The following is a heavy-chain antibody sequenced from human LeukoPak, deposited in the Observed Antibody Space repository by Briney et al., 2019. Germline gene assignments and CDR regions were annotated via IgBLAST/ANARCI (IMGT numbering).Heavy chain of an antibody. J-gene: IGHJ4*02. CDR1: EYTFTSYD. CDR2: VNPNSGNT. Sequence: EASVKVSCKASEYTFTSYDINWVRQATGQGLEWMGWVNPNSGNTGYEQKFQGRVTITRNTSISTAYMELSSLRSEDTAVYYCARGIPLVQGSFDYWGQGTLVTVSS. D-gene: IGHD6-6*01. V-gene: IGHV1-8*03. CDR3: ARGIPLVQGSFDY.